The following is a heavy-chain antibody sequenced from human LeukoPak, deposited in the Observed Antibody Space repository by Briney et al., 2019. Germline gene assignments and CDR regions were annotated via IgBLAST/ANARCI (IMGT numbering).Heavy chain of an antibody. J-gene: IGHJ6*02. CDR2: INGGNGNT. CDR1: GYTFTSYG. Sequence: ASVKVSCKASGYTFTSYGISWVRQAPGQGLEWMGWINGGNGNTKYSQKFQGRVTITRDTSASTAYMELSSLRSEDTAVYYCARELNYYDNSGYYTYYYGMDVWGQGTTVTVSS. CDR3: ARELNYYDNSGYYTYYYGMDV. D-gene: IGHD3-22*01. V-gene: IGHV1-3*01.